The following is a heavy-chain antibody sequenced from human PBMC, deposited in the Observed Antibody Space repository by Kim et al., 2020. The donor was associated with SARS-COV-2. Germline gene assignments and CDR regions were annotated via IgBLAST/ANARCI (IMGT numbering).Heavy chain of an antibody. CDR3: TRDRFGLRGDFDY. D-gene: IGHD4-17*01. CDR2: TYYRPKWYY. Sequence: SQTLSLTCAISGDSVSSDSAAWHWIRQSPSRGLEWLGRTYYRPKWYYDYAVSVKSRLTINPDTSKNQCSLQLNSVTPEDTAVYYCTRDRFGLRGDFDYWGQETRVTVSS. J-gene: IGHJ4*02. V-gene: IGHV6-1*01. CDR1: GDSVSSDSAA.